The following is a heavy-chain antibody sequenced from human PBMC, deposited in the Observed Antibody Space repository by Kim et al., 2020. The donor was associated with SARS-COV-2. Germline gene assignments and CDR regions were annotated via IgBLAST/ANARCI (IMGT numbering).Heavy chain of an antibody. J-gene: IGHJ4*02. CDR1: GFTFSSYA. CDR3: ANEGCSGDSCFSGVHY. CDR2: ISGDGAGT. V-gene: IGHV3-23*01. D-gene: IGHD2-15*01. Sequence: GGSLRLSCAASGFTFSSYAMSWVRQAPGKGLEWVSAISGDGAGTYYGDSVKGRFTISRDNSKNTLYLQMNSLRAEDTAVYYCANEGCSGDSCFSGVHYWGQGTLVTVSS.